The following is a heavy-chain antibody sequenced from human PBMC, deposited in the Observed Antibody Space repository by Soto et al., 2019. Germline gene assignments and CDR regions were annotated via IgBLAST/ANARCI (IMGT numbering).Heavy chain of an antibody. V-gene: IGHV3-74*01. J-gene: IGHJ6*03. D-gene: IGHD3-10*01. Sequence: EVQLVESGGGLVQPGGTLRLSCAASGFTFSSYWMHWVRQAPGKGLVWVSRINSDGSSTSYADSVTGRFTIARDNAKNTLYRLLNRLRAEDTAVYYCARVNGRHYYSYYYYYYMDVWGKVNTVTVSS. CDR3: ARVNGRHYYSYYYYYYMDV. CDR2: INSDGSST. CDR1: GFTFSSYW.